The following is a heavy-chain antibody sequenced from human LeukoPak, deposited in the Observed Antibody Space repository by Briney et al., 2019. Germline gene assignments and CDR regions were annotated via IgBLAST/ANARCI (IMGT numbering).Heavy chain of an antibody. CDR1: GFKFFTFA. J-gene: IGHJ4*02. Sequence: GGSLRLSCEASGFKFFTFAMHWVRRAPGKGLEWVAIISYDGSNKYYGDSVKGRFTISRDNSKNTLYLQMNSLRAEDTAVYYCARVSFYGSGSYDKAFDYWGQGTLVTVSS. V-gene: IGHV3-30*07. CDR3: ARVSFYGSGSYDKAFDY. CDR2: ISYDGSNK. D-gene: IGHD3-10*01.